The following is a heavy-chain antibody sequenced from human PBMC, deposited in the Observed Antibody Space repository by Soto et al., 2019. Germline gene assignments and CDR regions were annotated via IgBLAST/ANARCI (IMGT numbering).Heavy chain of an antibody. Sequence: SPTLSLTCAISGDSVSSNSAAWNWIRQSPSRGLEWLGRTYYRSKWYNDYAVSVKSRITINPDTSKNQFSLQLNSVTPEETAVYYCARDVGLSGPPCRQSQGCPPKIVVVPAASLDPWGQGTLVTVSS. J-gene: IGHJ5*02. CDR2: TYYRSKWYN. V-gene: IGHV6-1*01. D-gene: IGHD2-2*01. CDR3: ARDVGLSGPPCRQSQGCPPKIVVVPAASLDP. CDR1: GDSVSSNSAA.